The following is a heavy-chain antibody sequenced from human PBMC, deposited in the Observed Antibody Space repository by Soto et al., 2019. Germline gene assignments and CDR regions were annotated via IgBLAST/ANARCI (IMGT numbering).Heavy chain of an antibody. V-gene: IGHV4-59*08. CDR1: GGSISSYY. CDR3: AAEYYYGSSDPKGRID. Sequence: SETLSLTCTVSGGSISSYYWSWIRQPPGKGLEWIGYIYYSGSTNYNPSLKSRVTISVDTSKNQFSLKLSSVTAADTAVYYCAAEYYYGSSDPKGRIDWGQGTLVTVSS. CDR2: IYYSGST. D-gene: IGHD3-22*01. J-gene: IGHJ4*02.